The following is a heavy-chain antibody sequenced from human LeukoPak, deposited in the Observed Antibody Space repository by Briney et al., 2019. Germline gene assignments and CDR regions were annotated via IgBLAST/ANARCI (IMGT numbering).Heavy chain of an antibody. Sequence: GGSLRLSCAASGFTFSDYSMNWVRQAPGKGLEWISYIGTITRTTYYADSVKGRFTISRDNAKNSLYLQMNSLRDEDTAIYYCARFSGAPFDYWGQGTLVTVSS. J-gene: IGHJ4*02. V-gene: IGHV3-48*02. CDR2: IGTITRTT. D-gene: IGHD7-27*01. CDR1: GFTFSDYS. CDR3: ARFSGAPFDY.